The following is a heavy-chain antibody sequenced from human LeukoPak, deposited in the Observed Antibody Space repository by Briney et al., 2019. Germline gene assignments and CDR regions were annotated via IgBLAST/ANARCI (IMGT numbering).Heavy chain of an antibody. J-gene: IGHJ2*01. Sequence: SRTLSLTCTVAGGSISSSRYYWGRIRQPPGKGLEWIGSIDYRGSTYYNPSLKSRVTISVDTSKNQSSLKLSCVTAADTAVYYCARGVKIEYSSSSRNWYFDLWGRGTLVTVSS. CDR3: ARGVKIEYSSSSRNWYFDL. CDR1: GGSISSSRYY. CDR2: IDYRGST. D-gene: IGHD6-6*01. V-gene: IGHV4-39*01.